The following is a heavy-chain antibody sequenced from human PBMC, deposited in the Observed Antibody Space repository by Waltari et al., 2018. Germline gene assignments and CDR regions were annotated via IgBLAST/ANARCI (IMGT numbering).Heavy chain of an antibody. Sequence: QVQLVQSGAEVKKPGASVKVSCKASGYSFTSYYMHWVRQAPGQGLEWMGIISPSSGSTSYPQKFQGRVTMTRDTSTSTVYMELSSLRSEDTTVYYCAGEIGGRAFDIWGQGTMVTVSS. D-gene: IGHD3-22*01. CDR1: GYSFTSYY. CDR3: AGEIGGRAFDI. CDR2: ISPSSGST. J-gene: IGHJ3*02. V-gene: IGHV1-46*01.